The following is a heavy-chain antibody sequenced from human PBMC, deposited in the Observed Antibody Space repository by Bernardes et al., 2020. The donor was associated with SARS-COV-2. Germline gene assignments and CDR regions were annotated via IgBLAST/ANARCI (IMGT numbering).Heavy chain of an antibody. V-gene: IGHV3-23*01. Sequence: GGSLRLFCAASGFTFTKYDMSWVRQAPGKGLEWVSGISGSGNTTYYADSVKGRFTISRDNSKNTLFLQMDSLRAEDTAVYYCAKDDDRPLFGAPGFDSWGQGTLVTVSS. CDR3: AKDDDRPLFGAPGFDS. D-gene: IGHD3-3*01. CDR1: GFTFTKYD. J-gene: IGHJ4*02. CDR2: ISGSGNTT.